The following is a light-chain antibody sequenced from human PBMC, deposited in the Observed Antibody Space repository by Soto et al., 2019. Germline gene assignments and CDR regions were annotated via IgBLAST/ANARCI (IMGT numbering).Light chain of an antibody. V-gene: IGKV1-5*03. CDR2: KAS. CDR3: QQYNSYRT. J-gene: IGKJ2*01. Sequence: DIQMTQSPSTLSASVGDRVTITCRASQTIHTWLAWYQQKPGKAPKLLIYKASSLESGVPSRFSGSGSGTEFTLTISSLQPDDFATYYCQQYNSYRTFGQGTKLEIK. CDR1: QTIHTW.